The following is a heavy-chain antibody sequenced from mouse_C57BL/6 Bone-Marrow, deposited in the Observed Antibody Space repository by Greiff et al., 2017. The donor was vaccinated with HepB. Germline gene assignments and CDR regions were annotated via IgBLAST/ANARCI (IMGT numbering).Heavy chain of an antibody. J-gene: IGHJ4*01. CDR2: IYPGSGST. CDR1: GYTFTSYW. D-gene: IGHD1-1*01. V-gene: IGHV1-55*01. CDR3: ARSYYYGGAMDY. Sequence: QVQLQQPGAELVKPGASVKMSCQASGYTFTSYWITWVKQRPGQGLEWIGDIYPGSGSTNYNEKFKSKATLTVDTSSSTAYMQLSSLTSEDSAVYYCARSYYYGGAMDYWGQGTSVTVSS.